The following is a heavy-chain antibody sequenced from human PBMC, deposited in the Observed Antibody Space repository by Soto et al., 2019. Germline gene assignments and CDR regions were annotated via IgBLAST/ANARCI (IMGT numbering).Heavy chain of an antibody. CDR1: GGSVSSGIYY. CDR2: IYYSGST. V-gene: IGHV4-61*01. J-gene: IGHJ6*02. Sequence: QVQLQESGPGLVKPSETLSLTCTVSGGSVSSGIYYWSWIRQPPGKGLEWVGYIYYSGSTNYNPSLQSLVTISVDTSKNQFSLKLSSVTAADTAVYYCARVAYGDRRYYYYGMDVWGQGTTVTVSS. D-gene: IGHD4-17*01. CDR3: ARVAYGDRRYYYYGMDV.